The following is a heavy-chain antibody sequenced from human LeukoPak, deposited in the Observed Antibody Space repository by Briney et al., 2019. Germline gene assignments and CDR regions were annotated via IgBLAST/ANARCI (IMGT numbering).Heavy chain of an antibody. CDR3: ARLGASPFPFDY. CDR1: GGSFSGYY. V-gene: IGHV4-34*01. Sequence: SETLSLTCAVYGGSFSGYYWSWIRQPPGKGLEWIGEINHSGSTNYNPSLESRVTISVDTSKNQFSLKLSSVTAADTAVYYCARLGASPFPFDYWGQGTLVTVSS. CDR2: INHSGST. D-gene: IGHD1-26*01. J-gene: IGHJ4*02.